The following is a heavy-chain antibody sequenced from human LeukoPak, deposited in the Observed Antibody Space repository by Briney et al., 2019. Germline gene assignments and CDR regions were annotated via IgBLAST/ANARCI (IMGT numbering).Heavy chain of an antibody. J-gene: IGHJ5*02. D-gene: IGHD2-2*01. CDR2: MNPNSGNT. CDR3: ARRGYCSSTSCQNWFDP. V-gene: IGHV1-8*01. CDR1: GYTFTSYD. Sequence: ASVKVSCKASGYTFTSYDINWVRQATGQGLEWMGWMNPNSGNTGYAQKFQGRVTMTRNTSIGTAYMELSSLRSEDTAVYYCARRGYCSSTSCQNWFDPWGQGTLVTVSS.